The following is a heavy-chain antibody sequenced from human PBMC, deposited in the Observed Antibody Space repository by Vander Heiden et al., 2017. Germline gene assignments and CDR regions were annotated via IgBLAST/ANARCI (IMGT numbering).Heavy chain of an antibody. J-gene: IGHJ6*02. Sequence: QVQLQESGPGLVKPSETLSLTCAVSGYSISSGYYWCWIRQPPGKGLEWIGSIYHSGSTYYNPSLKSRVTISVDTSKTQFSLKLSSVTAADTAVYYCARITTYYDILTGYYTPSGMDVWGQGTTVTVSS. CDR2: IYHSGST. V-gene: IGHV4-38-2*01. CDR3: ARITTYYDILTGYYTPSGMDV. D-gene: IGHD3-9*01. CDR1: GYSISSGYY.